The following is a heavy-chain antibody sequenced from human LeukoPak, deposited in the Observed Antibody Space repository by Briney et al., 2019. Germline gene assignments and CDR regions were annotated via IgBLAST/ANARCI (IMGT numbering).Heavy chain of an antibody. Sequence: ASVKVSCKASGYTFSNYGISWVRQAPGQGLERVGWISGYDGDTTYAQNLQGRVAMTTDTSTSSAYMELRSLRSDDTAVYFCARGGRRSGYTESDYWGQGTLVTVSS. CDR3: ARGGRRSGYTESDY. D-gene: IGHD3-16*02. V-gene: IGHV1-18*01. J-gene: IGHJ4*02. CDR2: ISGYDGDT. CDR1: GYTFSNYG.